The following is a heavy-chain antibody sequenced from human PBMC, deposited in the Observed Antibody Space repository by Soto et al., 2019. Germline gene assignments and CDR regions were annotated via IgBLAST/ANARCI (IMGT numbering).Heavy chain of an antibody. V-gene: IGHV2-5*02. CDR3: AHCRGGVASF. CDR2: VYCDDSK. J-gene: IGHJ4*02. CDR1: GFSLSTRDVG. Sequence: QITLNESGPTLVKPTQTLTLTCTFSGFSLSTRDVGVGWIRQPPGEALEWLGVVYCDDSKTYSPSLESRLTITKDTSKNQVVLRMTKMDPVDTATYYCAHCRGGVASFWGQGTLVTVSS. D-gene: IGHD2-2*01.